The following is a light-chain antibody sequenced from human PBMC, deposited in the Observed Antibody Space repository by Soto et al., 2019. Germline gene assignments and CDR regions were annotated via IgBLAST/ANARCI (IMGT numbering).Light chain of an antibody. J-gene: IGLJ3*02. CDR2: STN. CDR3: LLYYDRIWV. V-gene: IGLV7-43*01. CDR1: TGAVTTDYY. Sequence: QAVVTQEPSLTVSPGGTVTLTCGSSTGAVTTDYYPNWFQQQPGQTPRALIYSTNKKHSWTPGRFSASLLGDKAALTLSGVQPEDEADYCCLLYYDRIWVFGGGTKVTVL.